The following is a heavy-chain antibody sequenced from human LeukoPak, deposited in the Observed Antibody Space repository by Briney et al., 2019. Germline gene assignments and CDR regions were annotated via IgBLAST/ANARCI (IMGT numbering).Heavy chain of an antibody. CDR2: IYYSGST. CDR3: ARVGYSSSWRERIHNP. D-gene: IGHD6-13*01. CDR1: GGSISSGGYY. Sequence: PSETLSLTCTVSGGSISSGGYYWSWIRQHPGKGLEWIGYIYYSGSTYYNPSLKSRVTISVDTSKNQFSLKLSSVTAADTAVHYCARVGYSSSWRERIHNPWGQGTLVTVSS. V-gene: IGHV4-31*03. J-gene: IGHJ5*02.